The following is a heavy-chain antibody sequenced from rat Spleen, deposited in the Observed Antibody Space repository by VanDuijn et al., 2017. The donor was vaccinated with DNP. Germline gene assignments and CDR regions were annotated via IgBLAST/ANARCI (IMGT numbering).Heavy chain of an antibody. CDR2: ISSDGSIT. J-gene: IGHJ2*01. Sequence: EVQLVESGGGLVQPGRSLKLSCAASGFTFSTFPMARVRQAPKKGLEWVASISSDGSITYYRDSVKGRFTISRDNAKSTLYLQMNSLRSEDTATYYCARGADRFDYWGQGVMVTVSS. CDR3: ARGADRFDY. V-gene: IGHV5-7*01. CDR1: GFTFSTFP.